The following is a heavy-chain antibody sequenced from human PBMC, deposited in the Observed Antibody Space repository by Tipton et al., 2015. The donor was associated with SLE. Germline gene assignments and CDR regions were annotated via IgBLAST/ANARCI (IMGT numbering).Heavy chain of an antibody. V-gene: IGHV3-7*01. J-gene: IGHJ5*02. CDR2: IKQDGSEK. CDR3: ATEDITAAGTPFDP. D-gene: IGHD6-13*01. Sequence: GSLRLSCAASGFTFSSYWMSWVRQAPGKGLEWVANIKQDGSEKYYVDSVKGRFTISRDNAKNSLYLQMNSLRAEDTAVYYCATEDITAAGTPFDPWGQGTLVTVSS. CDR1: GFTFSSYW.